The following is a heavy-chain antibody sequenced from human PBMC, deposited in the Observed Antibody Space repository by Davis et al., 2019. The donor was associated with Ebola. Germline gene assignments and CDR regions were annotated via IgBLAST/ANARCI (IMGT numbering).Heavy chain of an antibody. CDR2: IYYSGST. CDR3: ARGTGSNIPARHYFDY. V-gene: IGHV4-30-2*03. CDR1: GGSISSGGYS. Sequence: SETLSLTCAVSGGSISSGGYSWSWIRQPPGKGLEWIGYIYYSGSTYYNPSLKSRVTISVDTSKNQFSLKLSSVTAADTAVYYCARGTGSNIPARHYFDYWGQGSLVTVSS. J-gene: IGHJ4*02. D-gene: IGHD6-6*01.